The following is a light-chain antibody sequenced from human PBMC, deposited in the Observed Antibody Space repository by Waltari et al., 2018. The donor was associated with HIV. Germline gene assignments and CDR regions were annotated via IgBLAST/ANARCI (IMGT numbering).Light chain of an antibody. Sequence: SSELTQPPSVSVSPGQTARITCSGDRLSKKYTHWYQQRPGQSPLMVMYKDTERPSGIPERFSGSSSGTTVTLTISGVRAEDEADYFCQSADIGVLFGGGTKLTVL. CDR3: QSADIGVL. CDR1: RLSKKY. J-gene: IGLJ2*01. CDR2: KDT. V-gene: IGLV3-25*03.